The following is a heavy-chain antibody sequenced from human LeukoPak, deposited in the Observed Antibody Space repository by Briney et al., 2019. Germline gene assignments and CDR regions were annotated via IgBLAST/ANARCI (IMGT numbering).Heavy chain of an antibody. CDR2: INPNSGGT. J-gene: IGHJ5*02. V-gene: IGHV1-2*02. CDR1: GYTFTGYY. CDR3: ARDRGVRGVMRNWFDP. Sequence: GASVKVSCKASGYTFTGYYMHWVRQAPGQGLEWMGWINPNSGGTNYAQKFQGRVTMTRDTSISTAYMELSRLRSDDTAVYYCARDRGVRGVMRNWFDPWGQGTLVTVSS. D-gene: IGHD3-10*01.